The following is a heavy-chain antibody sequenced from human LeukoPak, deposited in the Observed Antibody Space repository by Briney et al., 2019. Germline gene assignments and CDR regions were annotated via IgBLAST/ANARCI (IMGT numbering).Heavy chain of an antibody. CDR1: GGPMSDYY. V-gene: IGHV4-59*01. CDR3: ARVAYSYGFLDY. J-gene: IGHJ4*02. CDR2: IFYSGTT. D-gene: IGHD5-18*01. Sequence: SETLSLTCIVSGGPMSDYYWSWLRQPPGKGLEVIGYIFYSGTTTYNPSLQSRVTISVDTSKNQFSLRLSSVTAADTAVYYWARVAYSYGFLDYWGQGTLVTVSS.